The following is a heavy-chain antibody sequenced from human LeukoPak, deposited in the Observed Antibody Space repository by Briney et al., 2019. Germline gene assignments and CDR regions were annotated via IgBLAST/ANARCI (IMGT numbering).Heavy chain of an antibody. D-gene: IGHD3-22*01. CDR1: GGSISSGGYY. V-gene: IGHV4-31*03. CDR3: AREKSVYYYDSSGPVDY. CDR2: IYYSGST. J-gene: IGHJ4*02. Sequence: SQTLSLTCTVSGGSISSGGYYWRWLRQHPGKGLEWIGYIYYSGSTYYNPSLKSRVTISVDTSKNQFSLKLSSVTAADTAVYYCAREKSVYYYDSSGPVDYWGQGTLVTVSS.